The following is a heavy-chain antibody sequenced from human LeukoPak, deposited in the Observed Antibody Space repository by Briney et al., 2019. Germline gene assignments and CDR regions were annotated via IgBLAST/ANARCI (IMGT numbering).Heavy chain of an antibody. CDR1: GFTFYSHG. CDR3: ARVRGPTVYTYYLDV. Sequence: GGSLRLSCAASGFTFYSHGMLWVRQAPGKGLDSVPYISPDSATIYYADSVKGRFTISRDHAKNSLYLQMISLRAEDTALYSCARVRGPTVYTYYLDVWSKGTTVTVSS. D-gene: IGHD1-14*01. V-gene: IGHV3-48*04. CDR2: ISPDSATI. J-gene: IGHJ6*03.